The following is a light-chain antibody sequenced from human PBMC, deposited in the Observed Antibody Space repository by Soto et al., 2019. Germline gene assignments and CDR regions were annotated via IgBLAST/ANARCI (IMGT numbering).Light chain of an antibody. CDR1: ESLSPH. CDR3: QQRSNSPLT. V-gene: IGKV3-11*01. J-gene: IGKJ4*01. Sequence: IVLTQSPGTLSLSPGETATLSCRASESLSPHSIAWYQQTPGQAPRLLIYAASNRATGIPARFSGSVSRTYFTPTSSSQEPEDSAVYYRQQRSNSPLTFGEGTKVDI. CDR2: AAS.